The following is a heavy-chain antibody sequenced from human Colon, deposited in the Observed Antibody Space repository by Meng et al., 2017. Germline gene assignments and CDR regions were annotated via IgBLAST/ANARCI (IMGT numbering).Heavy chain of an antibody. J-gene: IGHJ3*02. CDR2: IYTSGST. Sequence: SETLSLTCTVSGGSISSGSYYWSWIRQPAGKGLEWIGRIYTSGSTNYNPSLKSRITISVDTSKNPFSLKLSSVTAADTAVYYCARDYDILTGYYDAFDIWGQGTMVTVSS. CDR3: ARDYDILTGYYDAFDI. V-gene: IGHV4-61*02. CDR1: GGSISSGSYY. D-gene: IGHD3-9*01.